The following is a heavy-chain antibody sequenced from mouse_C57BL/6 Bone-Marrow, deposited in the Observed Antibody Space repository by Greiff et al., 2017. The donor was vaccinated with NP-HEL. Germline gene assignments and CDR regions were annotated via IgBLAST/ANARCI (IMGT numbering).Heavy chain of an antibody. J-gene: IGHJ3*01. D-gene: IGHD2-3*01. Sequence: VQLQQSGAVLARPGASVKLSCKASGYTFTSYCIHWVNQRTGQGLEWIGDIYPGSSNTCYNQKFKGTATLTADNSSSTAYMELRSLTSEEAAVYFCARREDDHWFAYWGQGTRVTVSA. CDR3: ARREDDHWFAY. CDR2: IYPGSSNT. CDR1: GYTFTSYC. V-gene: IGHV1-81*01.